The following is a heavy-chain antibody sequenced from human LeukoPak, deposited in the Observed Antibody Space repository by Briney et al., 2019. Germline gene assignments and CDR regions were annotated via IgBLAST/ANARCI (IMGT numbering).Heavy chain of an antibody. CDR1: GYTFTSYY. CDR3: ARDALLAQSSLWIDDY. Sequence: GASVKVSCKASGYTFTSYYMHWVRQAPGQGLEWMGIINPSGGSTSYAQKFQGRVTMTRDTSTSTVYMELSSLRSEDTAVYYCARDALLAQSSLWIDDYWGQGTLVTVSS. V-gene: IGHV1-46*03. CDR2: INPSGGST. J-gene: IGHJ4*02. D-gene: IGHD5-18*01.